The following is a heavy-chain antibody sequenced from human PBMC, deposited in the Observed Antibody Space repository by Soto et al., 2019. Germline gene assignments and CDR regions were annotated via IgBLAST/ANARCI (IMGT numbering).Heavy chain of an antibody. CDR2: IIPIFGTA. V-gene: IGHV1-69*13. CDR1: GGTFSSYA. CDR3: ARSLGLAYCGGDCYSRQDDAFDI. Sequence: SVKVSCKASGGTFSSYAISWVRQAPGQGLEWMGGIIPIFGTANYAQKFQGRVTITADESASTAYMELSSLRSEDTAVYYCARSLGLAYCGGDCYSRQDDAFDIWGQGKMVTVSS. D-gene: IGHD2-21*02. J-gene: IGHJ3*02.